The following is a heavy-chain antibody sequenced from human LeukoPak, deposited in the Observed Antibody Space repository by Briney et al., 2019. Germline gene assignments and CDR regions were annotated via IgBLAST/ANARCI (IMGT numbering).Heavy chain of an antibody. V-gene: IGHV4-39*07. CDR2: IFYRGST. Sequence: SETLSLTCTVSGGSISSSLYYWGWIRQPPGKGLECIGNIFYRGSTYYNPSLRSRVTISVDTSKNQFSLKLSSVTAADTAVYYCARADYGGNPNYWGQGTLVTVSS. CDR3: ARADYGGNPNY. J-gene: IGHJ4*02. D-gene: IGHD4-23*01. CDR1: GGSISSSLYY.